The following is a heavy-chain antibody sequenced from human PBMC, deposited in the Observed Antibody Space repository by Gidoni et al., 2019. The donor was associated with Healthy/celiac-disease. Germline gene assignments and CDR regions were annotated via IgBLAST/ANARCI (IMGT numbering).Heavy chain of an antibody. CDR1: GFTFSSYS. CDR2: ISSSSSYI. CDR3: ARDLSGAYCGGDCYPGY. J-gene: IGHJ4*02. V-gene: IGHV3-21*01. D-gene: IGHD2-21*02. Sequence: EVQLVESGGGLVKPGGSLRLSCAASGFTFSSYSMNWVRQAPGKGLGWVSSISSSSSYIYYADSVKGRFTISRDNAKNSLYLQMNSLRAEDTAVYYCARDLSGAYCGGDCYPGYWGQGTLVTVSS.